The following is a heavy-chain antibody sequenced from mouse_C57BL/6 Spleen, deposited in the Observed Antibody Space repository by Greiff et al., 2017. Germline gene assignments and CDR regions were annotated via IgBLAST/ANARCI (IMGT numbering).Heavy chain of an antibody. V-gene: IGHV5-4*01. CDR3: ARDITTVVATPPWCAY. CDR1: GFTFSSYA. J-gene: IGHJ3*01. D-gene: IGHD1-1*01. CDR2: ISDGGSYT. Sequence: EVQGVESGGGLVKPGGSLKLSCAASGFTFSSYAMSWVRQTPEKRLEWVATISDGGSYTYYPDNVKGRFTIYRYNAKNNLYLQMSQLKSEDTAMYYCARDITTVVATPPWCAYWGQGTLVTVSA.